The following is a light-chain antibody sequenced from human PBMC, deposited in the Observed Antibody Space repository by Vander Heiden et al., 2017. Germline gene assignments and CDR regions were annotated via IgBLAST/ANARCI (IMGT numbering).Light chain of an antibody. J-gene: IGLJ1*01. CDR1: SSDIGGYNY. CDR2: DVS. CDR3: SSSTGSSTPFV. Sequence: QSALTQPASVSGSPGQSIPISCTGTSSDIGGYNYFSWYQQHPGKAPKLMIYDVSNRPSGVSNRFSGSKSGNTASLTISGLQAEDEADYYCSSSTGSSTPFVFGGGTKVTVL. V-gene: IGLV2-14*03.